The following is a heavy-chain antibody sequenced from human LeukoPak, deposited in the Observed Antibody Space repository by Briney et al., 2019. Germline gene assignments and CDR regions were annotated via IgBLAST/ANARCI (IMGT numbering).Heavy chain of an antibody. CDR1: GGSIRSYY. CDR3: ARVREGRGYYYYMDV. J-gene: IGHJ6*03. CDR2: IYYSGST. Sequence: PSETLSLTCTVSGGSIRSYYWSWLRQPPGKGLEWIGYIYYSGSTNYNPSLKSRVTISVDTSKKQFSLKLSSVTAADTAVYYCARVREGRGYYYYMDVWGKGTTVTVSS. D-gene: IGHD1-26*01. V-gene: IGHV4-59*01.